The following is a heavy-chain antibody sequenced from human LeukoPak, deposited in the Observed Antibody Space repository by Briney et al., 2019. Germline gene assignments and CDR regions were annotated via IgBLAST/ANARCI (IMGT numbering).Heavy chain of an antibody. CDR3: ARVFRAGSDAFDI. V-gene: IGHV3-48*02. CDR2: ISVGSTSI. CDR1: EFTFKTYS. Sequence: GGSLRLSCAASEFTFKTYSMNWVRQPPGKGLEWISYISVGSTSIYYADSVKGRFTISRDDAKNSLYLQMNSLRDEDTAVYYCARVFRAGSDAFDIWGQGTMVTVSS. J-gene: IGHJ3*02. D-gene: IGHD2-15*01.